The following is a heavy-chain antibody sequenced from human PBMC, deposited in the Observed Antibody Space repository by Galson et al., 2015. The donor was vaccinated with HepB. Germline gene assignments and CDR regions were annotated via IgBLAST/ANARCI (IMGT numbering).Heavy chain of an antibody. D-gene: IGHD5-18*01. CDR1: GFTFRSYA. J-gene: IGHJ4*02. Sequence: SLRLSCAASGFTFRSYAMNWVRQAPGKGLEWVADITNDGSNKYYADSVKGRFTISRDNSKNTLYLQMNSLRAEDTAVYYCARGLTRDTANVRGANGPAYWGQGTLVTVSS. V-gene: IGHV3-30*04. CDR3: ARGLTRDTANVRGANGPAY. CDR2: ITNDGSNK.